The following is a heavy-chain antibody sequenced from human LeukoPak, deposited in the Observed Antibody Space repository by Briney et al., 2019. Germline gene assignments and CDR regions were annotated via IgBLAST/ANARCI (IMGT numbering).Heavy chain of an antibody. D-gene: IGHD1-26*01. CDR2: INNDGTII. J-gene: IGHJ4*02. Sequence: PGGSLRLSCAASGFTFSSYWMHWVRQAPDKELPWVSRINNDGTIISYADSVKGRFTISRDNAKKTLYLQMDSLRVEDTAVYYCTRAPRWGVDYWGQGTLVTVSS. CDR1: GFTFSSYW. CDR3: TRAPRWGVDY. V-gene: IGHV3-74*01.